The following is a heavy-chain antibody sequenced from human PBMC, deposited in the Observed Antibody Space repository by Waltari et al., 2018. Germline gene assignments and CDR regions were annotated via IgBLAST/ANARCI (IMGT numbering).Heavy chain of an antibody. D-gene: IGHD2-2*01. Sequence: QVQLVQSGAEVKKPGASVKVSCKASGYTFTGYYMPWVRQAPGQVLEWMGWINPNSGGTNYAQKFQGRVTMTRDTSISTAYMELSRLRSDDTAVYYCASGGGPIVVVPAGSMDVWGQGTTVTVSS. CDR2: INPNSGGT. CDR1: GYTFTGYY. CDR3: ASGGGPIVVVPAGSMDV. J-gene: IGHJ6*02. V-gene: IGHV1-2*02.